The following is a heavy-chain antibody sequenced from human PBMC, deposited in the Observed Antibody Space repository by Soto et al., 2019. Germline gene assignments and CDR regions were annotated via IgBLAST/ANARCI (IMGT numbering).Heavy chain of an antibody. J-gene: IGHJ1*01. V-gene: IGHV4-39*01. D-gene: IGHD3-3*01. CDR1: GGPISISSYY. Sequence: SETLSLTCSVSGGPISISSYYWGWVRQPPRKGLEWIASMYYSGGTYYNPSLKSRATISVDKSKNQFSLKLTSATAADTAVYYCARLDRFLEYFNHWGQGTLVTVSS. CDR2: MYYSGGT. CDR3: ARLDRFLEYFNH.